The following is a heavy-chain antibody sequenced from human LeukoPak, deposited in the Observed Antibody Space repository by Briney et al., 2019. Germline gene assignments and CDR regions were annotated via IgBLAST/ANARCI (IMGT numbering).Heavy chain of an antibody. CDR3: AREYSSGYYLYY. Sequence: PGGSLRLSCAASGFTFSSYGMHWVRQAPGKGLEWVAVIWYDGSNKYYADSVKGRLTISRDNSKNTLYLQMNSLRAEDTAVYYCAREYSSGYYLYYWGQGTLVTVSS. CDR2: IWYDGSNK. CDR1: GFTFSSYG. J-gene: IGHJ4*02. V-gene: IGHV3-33*01. D-gene: IGHD3-22*01.